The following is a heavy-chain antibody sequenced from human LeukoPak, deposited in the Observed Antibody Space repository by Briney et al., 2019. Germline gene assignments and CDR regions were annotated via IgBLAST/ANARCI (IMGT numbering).Heavy chain of an antibody. Sequence: PGGSLRLSCAASGLTVSSNYMTWVRQAQGKGLEWVSIIYSGGTTHYADSVKGRFTISRDNSKNTLYLQMNSLRAEDTAVYYCARLLCYYDSSIYQRYFDYWGQGTLVTVSS. CDR2: IYSGGTT. J-gene: IGHJ4*02. V-gene: IGHV3-53*01. CDR3: ARLLCYYDSSIYQRYFDY. D-gene: IGHD3-22*01. CDR1: GLTVSSNY.